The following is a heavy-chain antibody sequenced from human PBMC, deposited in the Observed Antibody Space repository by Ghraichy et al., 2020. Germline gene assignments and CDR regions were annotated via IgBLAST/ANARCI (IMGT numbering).Heavy chain of an antibody. CDR3: ARDGSGYYSDY. Sequence: GGSLRLSCAASGFTVSSNYMSWVRQAPGKGLEWVSVIYSGGSTYYADSVKGRFTISRDNSKNTLYLQMNSLRAEDTAVYYCARDGSGYYSDYWGQGTLVTVSS. CDR1: GFTVSSNY. CDR2: IYSGGST. D-gene: IGHD3-10*01. V-gene: IGHV3-66*01. J-gene: IGHJ4*02.